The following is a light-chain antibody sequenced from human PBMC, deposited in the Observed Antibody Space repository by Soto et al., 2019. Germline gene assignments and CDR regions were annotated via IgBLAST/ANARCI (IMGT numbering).Light chain of an antibody. V-gene: IGLV2-23*01. J-gene: IGLJ2*01. CDR1: SSDVGSYNL. Sequence: QSALTQPASVSGSPGQSITISCTGTSSDVGSYNLVSWYQQHPGKAPKLMIYEGSKRPSGVSNRFSGSKSGNTASLTISGVQAEDEADYYCCSYAGSSLVVFGGGTKVTVL. CDR2: EGS. CDR3: CSYAGSSLVV.